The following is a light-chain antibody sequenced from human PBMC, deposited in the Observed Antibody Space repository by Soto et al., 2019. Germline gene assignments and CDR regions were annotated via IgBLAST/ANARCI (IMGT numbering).Light chain of an antibody. V-gene: IGKV4-1*01. J-gene: IGKJ4*01. CDR3: QQYYSTPLT. CDR2: WAS. CDR1: QSVLYSSNNKNY. Sequence: QSSDSPVLSQCESSTTNCKSSQSVLYSSNNKNYLAWYQQKPGQPPKLLICWASTRESGVPDRFSGSGSGTDFTLTISSLQAEDVAVYYCQQYYSTPLTFGGGTKVDIK.